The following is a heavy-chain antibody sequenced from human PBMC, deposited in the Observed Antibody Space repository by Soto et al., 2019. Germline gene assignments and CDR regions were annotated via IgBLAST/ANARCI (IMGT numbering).Heavy chain of an antibody. CDR1: GGSISSSNW. V-gene: IGHV4-4*01. CDR3: ASCEAYPEWAYDK. D-gene: IGHD3-3*01. CDR2: IYHSGST. Sequence: TRSLTYAVYGGSISSSNWWSRVRQLPGKGKEWIGEIYHSGSTNYNPSLKSRVTISVDKSKNQFSLRLSSVTAADTAVYFCASCEAYPEWAYDKWWQGTMVT. J-gene: IGHJ3*02.